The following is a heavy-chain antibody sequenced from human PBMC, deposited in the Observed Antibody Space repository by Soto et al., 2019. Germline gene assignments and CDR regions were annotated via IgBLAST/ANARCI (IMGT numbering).Heavy chain of an antibody. J-gene: IGHJ4*02. CDR1: GYTFTTYY. Sequence: APVKVSCKASGYTFTTYYMHWVRQAPGQGLEWMGIINPSGGNTTYAQKLQGRVAMTRDASTSTVYMELSSLRSEDTAVYYCARRYYDILTGDSFDYWGQGTLVTVSS. CDR3: ARRYYDILTGDSFDY. CDR2: INPSGGNT. V-gene: IGHV1-46*03. D-gene: IGHD3-9*01.